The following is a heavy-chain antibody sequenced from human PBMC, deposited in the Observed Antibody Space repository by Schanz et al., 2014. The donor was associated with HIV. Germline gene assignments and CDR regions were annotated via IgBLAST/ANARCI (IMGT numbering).Heavy chain of an antibody. CDR1: GFTFISYG. D-gene: IGHD6-25*01. Sequence: QVQLVQSGAEVKKPGASVKVSCKASGFTFISYGISWVRQAPGQGLEWMGRISAYNGNTNYVQKFQGRVTMTTDTSMSTAYMELRSLRSDDTAVYYCANEGLTGFIDYWGQGTLVTVSS. CDR3: ANEGLTGFIDY. J-gene: IGHJ4*02. V-gene: IGHV1-18*01. CDR2: ISAYNGNT.